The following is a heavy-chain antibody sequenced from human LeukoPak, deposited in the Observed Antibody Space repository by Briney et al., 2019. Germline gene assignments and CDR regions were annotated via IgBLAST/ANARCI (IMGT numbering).Heavy chain of an antibody. Sequence: GGSLRLSCAGSGFTFISYGLHWVGQAPARGLEGVAFIRYDGSNKYYADSVKDRFTISRDNSKNTLYLQMNSLRAEDTAVYYCAKDMAYCGGDCYYAFDIWGQGTMVTVSS. V-gene: IGHV3-30*02. CDR1: GFTFISYG. CDR2: IRYDGSNK. J-gene: IGHJ3*02. CDR3: AKDMAYCGGDCYYAFDI. D-gene: IGHD2-21*01.